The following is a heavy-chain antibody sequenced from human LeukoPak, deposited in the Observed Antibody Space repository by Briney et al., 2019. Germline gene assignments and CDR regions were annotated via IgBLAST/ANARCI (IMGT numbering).Heavy chain of an antibody. CDR1: GYSFTSYG. V-gene: IGHV1-2*02. J-gene: IGHJ5*02. CDR2: INPVNGDT. Sequence: ASVKVSCKASGYSFTSYGFSWVRQAPGQGLGWMGWINPVNGDTNYAQKFQGRVTMARDTSISTAYMELSGLTSDGTAVYYCARGGSATYYRRLDPWGQGTLVTVSS. CDR3: ARGGSATYYRRLDP. D-gene: IGHD3-10*01.